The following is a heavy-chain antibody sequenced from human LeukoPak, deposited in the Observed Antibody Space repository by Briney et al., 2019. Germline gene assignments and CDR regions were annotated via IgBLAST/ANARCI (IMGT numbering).Heavy chain of an antibody. Sequence: SVKVSCKAPGGSFGRYAVSWVRQAPGQGLEWMGGIVPILGTANYAQKFQGRVTITADDSTGTAYMELTSLRSADTAVYYCARSQGYSYGSSYGGQGTLVTVSS. CDR3: ARSQGYSYGSSY. J-gene: IGHJ4*02. CDR1: GGSFGRYA. CDR2: IVPILGTA. V-gene: IGHV1-69*13. D-gene: IGHD5-18*01.